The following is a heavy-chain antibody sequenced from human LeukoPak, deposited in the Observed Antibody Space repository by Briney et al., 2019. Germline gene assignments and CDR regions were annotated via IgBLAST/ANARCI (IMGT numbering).Heavy chain of an antibody. J-gene: IGHJ6*02. V-gene: IGHV4-59*01. CDR1: GGSISTYY. CDR3: ARGGTIKNGMDV. D-gene: IGHD1-14*01. CDR2: IYYSGST. Sequence: SETLSLTCTVSGGSISTYYWSWIRQPPGKGLEWIGYIYYSGSTNYNPSLESRVTISVDTSKNQFSLMLSSVTAADTAVYYCARGGTIKNGMDVWGQGTTVTVSS.